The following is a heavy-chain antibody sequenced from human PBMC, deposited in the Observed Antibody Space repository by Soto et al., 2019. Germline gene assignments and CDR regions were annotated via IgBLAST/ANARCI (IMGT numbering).Heavy chain of an antibody. J-gene: IGHJ3*02. CDR3: GKGNSKWGTGDAFDI. D-gene: IGHD7-27*01. V-gene: IGHV3-23*01. Sequence: VGSLRLSCASSGFTFNNYALNWVRQAPGKGLEWVSSISGTCGSTFYAGSAKGRFTISRDNSKNTLFLQMTSLRAEDTAVYYCGKGNSKWGTGDAFDIWGQGTMVTVSS. CDR1: GFTFNNYA. CDR2: ISGTCGST.